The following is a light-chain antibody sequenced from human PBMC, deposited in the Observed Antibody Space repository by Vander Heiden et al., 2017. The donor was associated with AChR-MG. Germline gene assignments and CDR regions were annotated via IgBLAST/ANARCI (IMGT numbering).Light chain of an antibody. Sequence: DIQMTQSPSSLSASVGDRVTITCRASQSISSDLNWYQQKPGKAPKLLIYAASSLQSGVPSRFSGSGSGTDFTLTISSRQPEDFATYYCQQSDSTPFTFGHGTKVDIK. J-gene: IGKJ3*01. V-gene: IGKV1-39*01. CDR2: AAS. CDR3: QQSDSTPFT. CDR1: QSISSD.